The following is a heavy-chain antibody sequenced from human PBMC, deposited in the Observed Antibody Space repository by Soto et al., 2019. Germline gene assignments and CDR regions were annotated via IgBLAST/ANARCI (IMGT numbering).Heavy chain of an antibody. CDR2: ISAYNGNT. Sequence: QVQLVQSGAEVKKPGASVKVSCKASGYTFTSYGISWVRQAPGQGLEGMGWISAYNGNTNYAQKLQGRVTMTTDTSTSTAYMELRSLRSDDTAVYYCARDRVVVVVAAPVAFDIWGQGTMVTVSS. CDR3: ARDRVVVVVAAPVAFDI. J-gene: IGHJ3*02. D-gene: IGHD2-15*01. V-gene: IGHV1-18*01. CDR1: GYTFTSYG.